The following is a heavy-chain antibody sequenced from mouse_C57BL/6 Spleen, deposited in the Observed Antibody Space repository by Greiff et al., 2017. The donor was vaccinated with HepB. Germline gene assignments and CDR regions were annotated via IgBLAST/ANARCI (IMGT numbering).Heavy chain of an antibody. J-gene: IGHJ4*01. V-gene: IGHV2-2*01. CDR2: IWSGGST. Sequence: QVQLKESGPGLVQPSQSLSITCTVSGFSLTSYGVHWVRQSPGKGLEWLGVIWSGGSTDYNAAFISRLSISKDNSKSQVFFKMNSLQADDTAIYYCARNSVLRLYYYAMDYWGQGTSVTVSS. D-gene: IGHD1-1*01. CDR1: GFSLTSYG. CDR3: ARNSVLRLYYYAMDY.